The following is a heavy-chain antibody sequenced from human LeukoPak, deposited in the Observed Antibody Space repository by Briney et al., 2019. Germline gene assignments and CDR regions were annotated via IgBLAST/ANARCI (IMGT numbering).Heavy chain of an antibody. CDR1: GYTFTSYY. J-gene: IGHJ4*02. V-gene: IGHV1-46*01. CDR2: INPSGGST. Sequence: GASVKVSCKASGYTFTSYYMHWVRQAPGQGLERMGIINPSGGSTSYAQKFQGRVTMTRDTSTSTVYMELSSLRSEDTAVYYCARDQRFYDFWSGYYGGDFDYWGQGTLVTVSS. CDR3: ARDQRFYDFWSGYYGGDFDY. D-gene: IGHD3-3*01.